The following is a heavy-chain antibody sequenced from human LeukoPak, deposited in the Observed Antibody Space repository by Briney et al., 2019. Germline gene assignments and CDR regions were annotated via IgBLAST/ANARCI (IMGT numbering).Heavy chain of an antibody. CDR2: MNPNSGNT. CDR1: GYTFTSYD. Sequence: GASVKVSCKASGYTFTSYDINWVRQATGQGLEWMGWMNPNSGNTGYAQKFQGRVTMTRNTSISTAYMELSSLRSEDTAVYYCASRIAVAGTSDYWGQGTLVTVSS. J-gene: IGHJ4*02. V-gene: IGHV1-8*01. CDR3: ASRIAVAGTSDY. D-gene: IGHD6-19*01.